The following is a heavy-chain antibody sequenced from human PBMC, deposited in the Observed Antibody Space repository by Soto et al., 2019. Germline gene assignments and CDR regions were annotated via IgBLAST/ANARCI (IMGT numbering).Heavy chain of an antibody. J-gene: IGHJ6*02. CDR2: INHSGST. CDR1: GGSFSGYY. V-gene: IGHV4-34*01. D-gene: IGHD3-9*01. Sequence: TSETLSLTCAVYGGSFSGYYWSWIRQPPGKGLEWIGEINHSGSTNYNPSLKSRVTISVDTSKNQFSLKLSSVTAADTAVYYCARDGYDLLPGYYEYYGMDVWGQGTKVTVYS. CDR3: ARDGYDLLPGYYEYYGMDV.